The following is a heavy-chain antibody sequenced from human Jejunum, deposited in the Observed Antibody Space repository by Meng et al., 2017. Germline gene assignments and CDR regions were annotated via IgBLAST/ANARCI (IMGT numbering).Heavy chain of an antibody. CDR3: ASRPVGIRTYYFDC. J-gene: IGHJ4*02. Sequence: QVQLRASGPGLVKPSGPLSLTCAFSGGSITSTKWWSWVRQTPGKGLEWIGEVFHSGTTNYNPSLMSRLTMSVDKSKNQFSLNLTSVTAADTAVYYCASRPVGIRTYYFDCWGQGTLVTVSS. V-gene: IGHV4-4*02. CDR2: VFHSGTT. D-gene: IGHD2-21*01. CDR1: GGSITSTKW.